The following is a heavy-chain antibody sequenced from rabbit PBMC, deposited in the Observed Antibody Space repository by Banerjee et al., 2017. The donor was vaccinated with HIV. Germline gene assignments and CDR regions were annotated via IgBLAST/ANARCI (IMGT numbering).Heavy chain of an antibody. CDR1: GFSFSSSYW. Sequence: QEQLEESGGDLVKPEGSLTLTCTASGFSFSSSYWICWIRQAPGKGLEWIACIDAGSNGNTYYATWVNGRFTITRSTSLNTVDLKLTSLTVADTATYFCARAYSNGHPFALWGQGTL. J-gene: IGHJ6*01. CDR2: IDAGSNGNT. CDR3: ARAYSNGHPFAL. D-gene: IGHD6-1*01. V-gene: IGHV1S45*01.